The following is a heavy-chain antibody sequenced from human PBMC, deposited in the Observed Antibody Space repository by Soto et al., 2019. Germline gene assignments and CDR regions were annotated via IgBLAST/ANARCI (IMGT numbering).Heavy chain of an antibody. V-gene: IGHV3-33*01. CDR2: IWYDGRNK. J-gene: IGHJ4*02. CDR3: AIDLTAAGTDY. Sequence: QVQLVESGGGVVQPGRSLRLSCAASGFTFSSYGMHWVRQAPGKGLEWVAVIWYDGRNKYYADSVQGRFTISRDNSKNTLYLLMNSLRAEDTAVYYFAIDLTAAGTDYWGQGPLVTVSS. CDR1: GFTFSSYG. D-gene: IGHD6-13*01.